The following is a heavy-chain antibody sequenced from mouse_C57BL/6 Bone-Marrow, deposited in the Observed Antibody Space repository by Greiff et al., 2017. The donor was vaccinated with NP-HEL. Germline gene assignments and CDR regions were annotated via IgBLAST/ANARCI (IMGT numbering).Heavy chain of an antibody. CDR3: ARGAY. J-gene: IGHJ3*01. CDR1: GYTFTSYW. CDR2: IYPGDGDT. V-gene: IGHV1-80*01. Sequence: SSKASGYTFTSYWMHWVKQRPGKGLEWIGQIYPGDGDTNYNGKFKDKASLTADKSSSTAYMQLSSLTSEDSAVYFCARGAYWGQGTLVTVSA.